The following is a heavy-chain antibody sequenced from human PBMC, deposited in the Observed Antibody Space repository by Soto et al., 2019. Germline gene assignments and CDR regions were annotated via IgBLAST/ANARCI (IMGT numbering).Heavy chain of an antibody. Sequence: QVQLVESGGGVVQPGKSLRLSCAASGFTFSTYGMHWVRQAPGKGLEWVAVIWYDGSNKYHGDSLKGRFTISRDNSKKTWYLQMNNLRAEATAVYYCGRDGALGDTAVVDSWGQGTLVIVSS. J-gene: IGHJ4*02. CDR1: GFTFSTYG. CDR3: GRDGALGDTAVVDS. D-gene: IGHD5-18*01. CDR2: IWYDGSNK. V-gene: IGHV3-33*01.